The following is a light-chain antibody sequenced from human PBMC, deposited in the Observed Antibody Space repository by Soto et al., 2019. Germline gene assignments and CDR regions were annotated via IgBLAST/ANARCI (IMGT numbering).Light chain of an antibody. CDR1: SSNIGSNT. J-gene: IGLJ2*01. CDR3: AAWDDSLHGVV. Sequence: QLVLTQPPSASGTPGQRVTISCSGSSSNIGSNTVNWYQQLPGTAPKLLIYSNNQRPSGVPDRFSGSKSGTSASLAISGLQSEDEADYYCAAWDDSLHGVVFGGGTKVTVL. V-gene: IGLV1-44*01. CDR2: SNN.